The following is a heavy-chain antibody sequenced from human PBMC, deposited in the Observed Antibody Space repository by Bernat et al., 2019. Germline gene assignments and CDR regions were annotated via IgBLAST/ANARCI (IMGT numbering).Heavy chain of an antibody. D-gene: IGHD3-3*01. CDR1: GFTFSNYW. CDR2: TNQDGSEK. J-gene: IGHJ2*01. Sequence: EVQVVEFGGNLVQPGGSLRLSCAASGFTFSNYWMTWFRQAPGKGLEWVAKTNQDGSEKLYVDSVKGRFTISRDNAKNSLYLHMNSLRADDTAVYYCARVLAAWYSDLWGRGTQVTVSS. V-gene: IGHV3-7*03. CDR3: ARVLAAWYSDL.